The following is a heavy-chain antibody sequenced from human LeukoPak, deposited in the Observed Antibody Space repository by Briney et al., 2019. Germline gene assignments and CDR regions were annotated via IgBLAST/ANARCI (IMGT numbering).Heavy chain of an antibody. J-gene: IGHJ6*03. CDR2: IYYSGST. V-gene: IGHV4-39*07. D-gene: IGHD3-16*01. CDR1: GGSISSSSYY. CDR3: ARGVTYVKDYYYMDV. Sequence: SETLSLTCTVSGGSISSSSYYWGWIRQPPGKGLEWIGSIYYSGSTYYNPSLKSRVTISVDTSKNQFSLKLSSVTAADTAVYYCARGVTYVKDYYYMDVWGKGTTVTVSS.